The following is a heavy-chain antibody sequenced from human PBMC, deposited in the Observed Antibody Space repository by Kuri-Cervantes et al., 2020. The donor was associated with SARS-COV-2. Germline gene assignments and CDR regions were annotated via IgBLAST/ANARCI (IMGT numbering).Heavy chain of an antibody. V-gene: IGHV3-11*01. CDR3: AREKGGCSGGSCFYFDY. CDR2: ISSSGSTI. J-gene: IGHJ4*02. D-gene: IGHD2-15*01. Sequence: GESLKISCAATGFTFSDYSMSWIRQAPGKGLEWVSYISSSGSTIYYADSVKGRFTISRDNAKNSLYLQMNSLRAEDTAVYYCAREKGGCSGGSCFYFDYWGQGTLVTVSS. CDR1: GFTFSDYS.